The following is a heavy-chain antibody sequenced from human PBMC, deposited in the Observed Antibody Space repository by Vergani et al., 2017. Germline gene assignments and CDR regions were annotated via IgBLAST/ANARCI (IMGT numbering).Heavy chain of an antibody. CDR3: AKKQQLSNYYYYYMDV. J-gene: IGHJ6*03. Sequence: QVQLVESGGGVVQPGRSLRLSCVASGFAFRTYGMHWVRQAPGKGLEWVAIIWYDGSNTYYADSVKGRFTVSRDNSRNTLFLQMNSLRAEDTAVYYCAKKQQLSNYYYYYMDVWGKGTTVTVSS. CDR2: IWYDGSNT. V-gene: IGHV3-33*06. D-gene: IGHD6-13*01. CDR1: GFAFRTYG.